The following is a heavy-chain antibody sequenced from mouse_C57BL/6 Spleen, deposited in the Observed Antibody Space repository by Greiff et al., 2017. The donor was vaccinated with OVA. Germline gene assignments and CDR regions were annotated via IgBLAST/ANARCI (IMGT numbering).Heavy chain of an antibody. J-gene: IGHJ2*01. CDR3: APSMVTSGGY. Sequence: QVQLKQPGAELVKPGASVKLSCKASGYTFTSYWMHWVKQRPGQGLEWIGMIHPNSGSTNYNEKFKSKATLTVDKSSSTAYMQLSSLTSEDSAVYYCAPSMVTSGGYWGQGTTLTVSS. V-gene: IGHV1-64*01. D-gene: IGHD2-2*01. CDR1: GYTFTSYW. CDR2: IHPNSGST.